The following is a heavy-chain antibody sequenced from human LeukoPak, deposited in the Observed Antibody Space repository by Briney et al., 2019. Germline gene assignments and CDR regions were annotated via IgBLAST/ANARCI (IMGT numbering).Heavy chain of an antibody. CDR1: GGSISSSSYY. CDR3: ARDQGLTYYYGSGSYIVGYFDY. J-gene: IGHJ4*02. CDR2: IYYSGST. V-gene: IGHV4-39*02. Sequence: SETLSLTRTVSGGSISSSSYYWGWIRQPPGKGLEWVGSIYYSGSTYYNPSLKSRVTISVDTSKNQFSLKLSSVTAADTAVYYCARDQGLTYYYGSGSYIVGYFDYWGQGTLVTVSS. D-gene: IGHD3-10*01.